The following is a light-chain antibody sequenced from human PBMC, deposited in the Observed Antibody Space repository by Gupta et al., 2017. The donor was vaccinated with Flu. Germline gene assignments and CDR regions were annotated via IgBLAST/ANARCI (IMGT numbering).Light chain of an antibody. CDR2: QVS. CDR1: EGLVYSYGTHY. CDR3: MQGSHWPWA. Sequence: DVVMTQSQLSLPFTLGQPASISCGSSEGLVYSYGTHYLHWFQQRPGQAPRRLIYQVSYRDSGVPDRFSGSGSGTDFTLKISSVEAEDVGIYFCMQGSHWPWAFGQGTTVEIK. J-gene: IGKJ1*01. V-gene: IGKV2-30*01.